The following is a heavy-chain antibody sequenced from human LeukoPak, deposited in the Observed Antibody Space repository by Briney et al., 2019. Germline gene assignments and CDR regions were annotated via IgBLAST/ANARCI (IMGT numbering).Heavy chain of an antibody. CDR1: GYTSTDYY. V-gene: IGHV1-2*02. D-gene: IGHD5-12*01. CDR3: ASGHATSRQYSGYGLY. CDR2: INPSTGGT. J-gene: IGHJ4*02. Sequence: ASVKVSCKASGYTSTDYYIHWVRQAPGQGLEWMGWINPSTGGTNPAQKFRGRITMTRDTSISTAYMELSGLTSDDTAVYYCASGHATSRQYSGYGLYWGQGTLVTVSS.